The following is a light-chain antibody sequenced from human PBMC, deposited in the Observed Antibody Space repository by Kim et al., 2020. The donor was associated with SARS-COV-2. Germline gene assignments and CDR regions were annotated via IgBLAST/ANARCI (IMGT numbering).Light chain of an antibody. CDR2: GPS. CDR1: QSVSSSY. J-gene: IGKJ2*02. V-gene: IGKV3-20*01. CDR3: QQFGSSPST. Sequence: LSPGERAALSCRASQSVSSSYLAWYQQKPGQAPRLLIYGPSSRATGIPDRFSGSGSGTDFTLSISRLEPEDFAVYYCQQFGSSPSTFGQGTKLEI.